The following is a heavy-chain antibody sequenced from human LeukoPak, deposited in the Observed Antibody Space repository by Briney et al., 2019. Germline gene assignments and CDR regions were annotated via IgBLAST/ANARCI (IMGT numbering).Heavy chain of an antibody. D-gene: IGHD2-2*01. CDR3: ASPYSYCSSTSCHYYPYYYGMDV. CDR1: GGTFSSYA. V-gene: IGHV1-69*04. CDR2: VIPVLGVA. J-gene: IGHJ6*02. Sequence: SVTVSCRASGGTFSSYAISWVRQAPGQGLEWRGRVIPVLGVANYAQKFQGRVTITADKSTSTAYMELSSLRSEDTAVYYCASPYSYCSSTSCHYYPYYYGMDVWGQGTTVTVSS.